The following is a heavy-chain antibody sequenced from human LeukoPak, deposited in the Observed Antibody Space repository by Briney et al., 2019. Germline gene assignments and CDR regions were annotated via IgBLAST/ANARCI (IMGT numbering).Heavy chain of an antibody. Sequence: PGGSLRLSCAASGFTFSSYEMNWVRQAPGKGLEWVSYISFSGSTIYYADSVKGRFTISRDNAKNSLYVQMNSLRAEDTAVYYCGRGVYYDSSVYYYFGSSHHGGRGPLVPVPS. CDR1: GFTFSSYE. J-gene: IGHJ2*01. CDR2: ISFSGSTI. D-gene: IGHD3-22*01. CDR3: GRGVYYDSSVYYYFGSSHH. V-gene: IGHV3-48*03.